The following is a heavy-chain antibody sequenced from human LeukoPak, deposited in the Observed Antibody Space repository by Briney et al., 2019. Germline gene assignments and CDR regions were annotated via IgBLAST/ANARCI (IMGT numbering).Heavy chain of an antibody. CDR2: IRSKADSYTT. D-gene: IGHD6-13*01. J-gene: IGHJ4*02. Sequence: PGGSLRLSCAASGFTFSGPAMHWVRQASGKGLEWLGRIRSKADSYTTAYAASVKGRFIVSRDDSKNTAYLQMNSLKTEDTAVYYCRAAADLNNYWGQGTLVTVSS. CDR1: GFTFSGPA. CDR3: RAAADLNNY. V-gene: IGHV3-73*01.